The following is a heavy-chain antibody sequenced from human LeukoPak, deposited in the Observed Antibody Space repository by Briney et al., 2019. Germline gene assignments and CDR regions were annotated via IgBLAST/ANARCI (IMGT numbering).Heavy chain of an antibody. J-gene: IGHJ1*01. CDR1: GYTLTELS. D-gene: IGHD4-17*01. CDR3: TRDRDFGDYAGD. CDR2: FDPEDGET. Sequence: ASVKVSCKVSGYTLTELSMHWVRQAPGKGLEWMGGFDPEDGETIYAQKFQGRVTMTRDTSINTAYMELNSLRSDDTAIYYCTRDRDFGDYAGDWGQGTLVIVLS. V-gene: IGHV1-24*01.